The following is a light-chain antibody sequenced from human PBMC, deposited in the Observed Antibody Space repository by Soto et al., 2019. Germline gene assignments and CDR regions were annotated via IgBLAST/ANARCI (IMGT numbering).Light chain of an antibody. J-gene: IGLJ1*01. CDR2: EVT. Sequence: QSVLTQPASVSGSPGQSITISCTGTSRDIGTSNLVSWYQQYPGKAPKLMIYEVTKRPSGISYRFSGSKSGNTASLTISGLQPEDEADYYCCSYAGNDNYVFGTGTKVTVL. CDR1: SRDIGTSNL. CDR3: CSYAGNDNYV. V-gene: IGLV2-23*02.